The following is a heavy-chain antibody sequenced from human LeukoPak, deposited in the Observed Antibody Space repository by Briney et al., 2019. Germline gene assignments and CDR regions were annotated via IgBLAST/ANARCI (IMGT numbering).Heavy chain of an antibody. CDR3: ARLHGYCSSTSCDYYYYYYMDV. CDR1: GYSFTCYW. J-gene: IGHJ6*03. D-gene: IGHD2-2*01. CDR2: IYPGDSDT. Sequence: GESLKISCKGSGYSFTCYWIGWVRQMPGKGLEWMGIIYPGDSDTRYSPSFQGQVTISADKSISTAYLQWSSLKASDTAMYYCARLHGYCSSTSCDYYYYYYMDVWGKGTTVTVSS. V-gene: IGHV5-51*01.